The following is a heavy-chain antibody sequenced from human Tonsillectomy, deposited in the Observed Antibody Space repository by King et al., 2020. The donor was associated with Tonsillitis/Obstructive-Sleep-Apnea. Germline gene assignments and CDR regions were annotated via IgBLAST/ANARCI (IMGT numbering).Heavy chain of an antibody. CDR2: IYWDDDK. V-gene: IGHV2-5*02. Sequence: TLKESGPTLVKPTQTLTLTCTFSGFSLSTSGVGVGWIRQPSGKALEWLALIYWDDDKRYRLSLKSRLTITKDTSKNQVVLTMTNMDPVDTATYYCAHRGRNAYYYDGSGSQGAFDIWGQGTVVTVSS. J-gene: IGHJ3*02. CDR1: GFSLSTSGVG. CDR3: AHRGRNAYYYDGSGSQGAFDI. D-gene: IGHD3-22*01.